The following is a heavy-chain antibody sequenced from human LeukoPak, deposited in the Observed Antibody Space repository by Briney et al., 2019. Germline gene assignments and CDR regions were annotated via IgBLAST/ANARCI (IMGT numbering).Heavy chain of an antibody. CDR2: IYPGDSDT. CDR3: ARHPGSNLGYFDY. D-gene: IGHD1-1*01. J-gene: IGHJ4*02. Sequence: GASLKISCKGSGSRFTSYWIGWVRPLPGKGLEWMGIIYPGDSDTRYSPSFQGQVTISADKSISTAYLQWSSLKASDPAMYYCARHPGSNLGYFDYWGQGTLVTVSS. CDR1: GSRFTSYW. V-gene: IGHV5-51*01.